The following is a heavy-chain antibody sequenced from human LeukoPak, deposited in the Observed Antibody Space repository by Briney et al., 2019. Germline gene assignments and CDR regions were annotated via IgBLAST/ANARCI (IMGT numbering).Heavy chain of an antibody. J-gene: IGHJ3*02. CDR2: IYYNGNT. Sequence: PSGTLSLTCTVSGASISSSYWSWIRQAPGKRLEWIWYIYYNGNTNSNPSLKSRVTISADTSKNQFSLKLNSVTAADTAVYYCVRGNYDNRGYSNAFDIWGQGAMVTVSS. CDR1: GASISSSY. D-gene: IGHD3-22*01. V-gene: IGHV4-59*01. CDR3: VRGNYDNRGYSNAFDI.